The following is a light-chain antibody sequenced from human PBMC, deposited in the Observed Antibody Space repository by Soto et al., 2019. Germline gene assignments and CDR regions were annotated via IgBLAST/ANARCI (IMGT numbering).Light chain of an antibody. CDR1: QAISSY. CDR3: QKYNHAPT. CDR2: ATS. J-gene: IGKJ4*02. V-gene: IGKV1-27*01. Sequence: DIQLTQSPSSLSASVGDRVTITCRASQAISSYLAWYQQKPGKVPELLIYATSTLQSGAPSRFSGSGSGTDFTLTISSRQAEDVATYYCQKYNHAPTFGGGTKVEIK.